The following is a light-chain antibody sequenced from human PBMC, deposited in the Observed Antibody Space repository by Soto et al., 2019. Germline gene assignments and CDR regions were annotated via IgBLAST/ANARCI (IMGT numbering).Light chain of an antibody. CDR1: SSDVGGYSY. J-gene: IGLJ2*01. Sequence: QSVLTQPPSASGSPGQSVTISCTGASSDVGGYSYVSWYQHHPGKAPKLMIYEVSKRPSGVPDRFSGSKSGNTASLTVSGLQAEDEADYYCSSYGGSNNLVFGGGTKLTVL. CDR2: EVS. CDR3: SSYGGSNNLV. V-gene: IGLV2-8*01.